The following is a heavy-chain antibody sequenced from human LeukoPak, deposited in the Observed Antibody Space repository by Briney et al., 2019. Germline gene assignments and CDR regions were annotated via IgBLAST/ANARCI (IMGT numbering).Heavy chain of an antibody. CDR3: ARDLRYSSGTDY. CDR1: GFTFSSYA. CDR2: ISYDGSNK. D-gene: IGHD6-19*01. Sequence: PGRSLRLSCAASGFTFSSYAMHWVRQAPGKGLEWVAVISYDGSNKYYADSVKGRFTISRDNSKNTLYLQMNSLRAEDTAVYYCARDLRYSSGTDYWGQGTLVTVSS. J-gene: IGHJ4*02. V-gene: IGHV3-30-3*01.